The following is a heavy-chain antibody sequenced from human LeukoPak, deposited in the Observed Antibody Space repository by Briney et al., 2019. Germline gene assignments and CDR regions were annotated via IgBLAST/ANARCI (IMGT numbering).Heavy chain of an antibody. V-gene: IGHV4-34*01. J-gene: IGHJ4*02. CDR2: INHSGST. Sequence: PSETLSLTCAVYGGSFSGYYWSWIRQPPGKGLEWIGEINHSGSTNYNPSLKSRVTISADTSKNQFSLKLSSVTAADTAVYYCARKRGYSYGWGYWGQGTLVTVSS. CDR1: GGSFSGYY. D-gene: IGHD5-18*01. CDR3: ARKRGYSYGWGY.